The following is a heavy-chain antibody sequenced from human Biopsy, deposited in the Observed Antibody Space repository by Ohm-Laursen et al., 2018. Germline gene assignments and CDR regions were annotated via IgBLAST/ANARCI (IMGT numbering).Heavy chain of an antibody. J-gene: IGHJ4*02. CDR3: ARDRMTDVFGGPTWTDVFDS. D-gene: IGHD3-10*01. Sequence: GASVKVSCKASGSTFNDYFIHWVRQSPGQGLEWMGWVNPNSGATNSAENFRDRATLTRDTSISAVYIELRRLKSDDAAVYYCARDRMTDVFGGPTWTDVFDSWGQGTPVTVSS. CDR1: GSTFNDYF. CDR2: VNPNSGAT. V-gene: IGHV1-2*02.